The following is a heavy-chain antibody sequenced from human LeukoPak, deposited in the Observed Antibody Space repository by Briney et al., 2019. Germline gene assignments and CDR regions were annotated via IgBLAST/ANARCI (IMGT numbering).Heavy chain of an antibody. CDR2: IAHDGSNK. CDR1: GFSFSNYV. CDR3: ARSFFQWNYGSCLDS. Sequence: GGSLKLSCAASGFSFSNYVMQWVRQVPGKGLEWVALIAHDGSNKYYADSVKGRFTISRDNSRSILYLQMNSLRPEDTAVYSCARSFFQWNYGSCLDSWGQGTLVTVSS. V-gene: IGHV3-30*03. J-gene: IGHJ4*02. D-gene: IGHD1-7*01.